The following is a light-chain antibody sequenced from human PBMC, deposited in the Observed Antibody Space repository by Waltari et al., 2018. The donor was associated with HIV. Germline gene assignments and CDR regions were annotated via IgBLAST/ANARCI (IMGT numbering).Light chain of an antibody. CDR3: QQYGGSRWT. V-gene: IGKV3-20*01. CDR2: GAS. J-gene: IGKJ1*01. Sequence: IILTPSPGTLDLSRGVRATVACSASPSVSSSHLAWYQQKPGQAPRLLIYGASSRATGIPDRFSGSGSGTDFILTISGLEPEDFAVYYCQQYGGSRWTFGQGTKVEIK. CDR1: PSVSSSH.